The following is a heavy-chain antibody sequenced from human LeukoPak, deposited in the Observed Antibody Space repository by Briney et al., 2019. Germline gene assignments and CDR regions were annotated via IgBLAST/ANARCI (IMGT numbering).Heavy chain of an antibody. J-gene: IGHJ4*02. CDR3: AKDRASMWCSSSSCYYFDN. D-gene: IGHD2-2*01. CDR2: ISYDGSNK. Sequence: GRSLRLSCVASGFTFSSYGMHWVRQAPGKGLEWVAVISYDGSNKYYADSVKGRFTISSDNSKNTLYLQMNSLRAEDTAVYYCAKDRASMWCSSSSCYYFDNWGQGTLVTVSS. CDR1: GFTFSSYG. V-gene: IGHV3-30*18.